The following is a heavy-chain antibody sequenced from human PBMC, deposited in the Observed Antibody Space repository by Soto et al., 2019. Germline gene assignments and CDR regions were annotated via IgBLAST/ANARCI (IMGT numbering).Heavy chain of an antibody. V-gene: IGHV3-23*01. CDR2: ISGSGGGT. Sequence: ESGGGLVQPGGSLRLSCAASGFTFSSYAMSWVRQAPGKGLEWVSVISGSGGGTYYADSVKGRFTISRDNSKNKVYLQMDSLRAEDTAVYYCAKAAGYSGSRSDYWGQGTLVTVSS. CDR3: AKAAGYSGSRSDY. J-gene: IGHJ4*02. CDR1: GFTFSSYA. D-gene: IGHD5-12*01.